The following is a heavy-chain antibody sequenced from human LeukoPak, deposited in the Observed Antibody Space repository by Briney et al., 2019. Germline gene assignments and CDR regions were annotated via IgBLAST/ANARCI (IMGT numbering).Heavy chain of an antibody. J-gene: IGHJ6*02. CDR3: AKGLPVSDFWSGNGYYYGMDV. V-gene: IGHV3-23*01. CDR1: GFTFSSYA. D-gene: IGHD3-3*01. Sequence: GGSLRLSCAASGFTFSSYAMSWVRQAPGKGLEWVSGISGGGISTYYADSVKGRFTISRDISKNTLYLQMNSLRAEDTAVYYCAKGLPVSDFWSGNGYYYGMDVWGQGTTVTVS. CDR2: ISGGGIST.